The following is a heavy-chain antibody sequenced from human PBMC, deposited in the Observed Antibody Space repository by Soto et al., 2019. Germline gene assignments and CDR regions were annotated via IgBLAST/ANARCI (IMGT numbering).Heavy chain of an antibody. J-gene: IGHJ3*02. CDR2: IYHSGST. CDR1: GDSISSRNW. Sequence: QVQLQESGPGLVKPSGTLSLTCAVSGDSISSRNWWSWVRQPPGKGLEGIGEIYHSGSTNYNPSLESRVTISVDNSKNQFSLRLTSVTAADTAVYYCASKFGELLADAFDIWGQGTMVTISS. D-gene: IGHD3-10*01. V-gene: IGHV4-4*02. CDR3: ASKFGELLADAFDI.